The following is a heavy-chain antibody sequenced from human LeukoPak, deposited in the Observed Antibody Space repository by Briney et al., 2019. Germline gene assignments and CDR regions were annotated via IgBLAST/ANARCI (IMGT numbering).Heavy chain of an antibody. Sequence: SVKVSCTASGGTFRDHPVSWVRQAPGQGLEWMGGVMPLFGTTNYAQNFQGRVTITTDEPTSTVYVEVSSLTSDDTAVYYCARSKSVAYGFDYWGQGTLVIVSP. D-gene: IGHD4-17*01. V-gene: IGHV1-69*05. CDR2: VMPLFGTT. CDR3: ARSKSVAYGFDY. CDR1: GGTFRDHP. J-gene: IGHJ4*02.